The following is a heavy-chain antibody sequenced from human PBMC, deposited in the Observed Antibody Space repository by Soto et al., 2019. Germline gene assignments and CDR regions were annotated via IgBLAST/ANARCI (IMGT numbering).Heavy chain of an antibody. CDR2: IYKGGSEV. Sequence: EVQLVEFGGGLVYPGESLRLSCVASGFSIRDYWMTWVRHSPGKGLEWLANIYKGGSEVHYVDSVKGRFIITRDKAKNSFYLQMHRVRVEDTGVYICYRARSVLARVVAAWGHGTQVTVSS. V-gene: IGHV3-7*01. CDR3: YRARSVLARVVAA. D-gene: IGHD2-15*01. CDR1: GFSIRDYW. J-gene: IGHJ5*01.